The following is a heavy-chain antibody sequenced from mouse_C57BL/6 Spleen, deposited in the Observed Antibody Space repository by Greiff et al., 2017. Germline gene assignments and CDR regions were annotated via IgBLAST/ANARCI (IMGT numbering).Heavy chain of an antibody. D-gene: IGHD1-1*01. V-gene: IGHV8-12*01. CDR1: GFSLSTSGMG. CDR3: ARIYYYGSSYGYFDV. Sequence: QVTLKVSGPGILQSSQTLSLTCSFSGFSLSTSGMGVSWIRQPSGKGLEWLAHIYWDDDKRYNPSLKSRLTISQDTSRNQVFLKITSVDTADTATYYSARIYYYGSSYGYFDVWGTGTTVTVSS. CDR2: IYWDDDK. J-gene: IGHJ1*03.